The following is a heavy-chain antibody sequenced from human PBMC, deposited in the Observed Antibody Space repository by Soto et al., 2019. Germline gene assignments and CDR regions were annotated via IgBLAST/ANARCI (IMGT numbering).Heavy chain of an antibody. CDR3: AGDPDSHYNDSHATSYP. D-gene: IGHD4-4*01. V-gene: IGHV1-69*08. CDR1: GGTFSTYT. Sequence: QVQLVQSGAEVKKPGSSVKVSCKASGGTFSTYTITWVRQAPGQGLEWMGRIIPIIGIINYAQKFQGRVTISADKCTGTAYMELTGRRSDATAVYYCAGDPDSHYNDSHATSYPWGQGTLVTVSS. CDR2: IIPIIGII. J-gene: IGHJ5*02.